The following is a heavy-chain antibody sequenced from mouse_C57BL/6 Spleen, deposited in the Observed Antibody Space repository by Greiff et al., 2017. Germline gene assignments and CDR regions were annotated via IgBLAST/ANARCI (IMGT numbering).Heavy chain of an antibody. V-gene: IGHV2-5*01. Sequence: VQLQQSGPGLVQPSQSLSITCTVSGFSLTSYGVHWVRQSPGKGLEWLGVIWRGGSTDYNAAFMSRLSITKDNSKSQVFFKMNSLQADDTAIYYCAKNGGGNYVWYFDVWGTGTTVTVSS. J-gene: IGHJ1*03. CDR3: AKNGGGNYVWYFDV. D-gene: IGHD2-1*01. CDR1: GFSLTSYG. CDR2: IWRGGST.